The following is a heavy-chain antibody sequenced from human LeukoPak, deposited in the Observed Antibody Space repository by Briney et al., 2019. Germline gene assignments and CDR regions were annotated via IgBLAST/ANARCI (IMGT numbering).Heavy chain of an antibody. CDR1: GFTFSTFA. Sequence: GGSLRLSCAASGFTFSTFAMVWVRQAPGKGLEWLSALSGSGGTTYYSDSVKGRFTISRDNSKNTLYLHMNSLRAEDTAIYYCAKDWEGAMLYFDYWGQGTLVTVSS. D-gene: IGHD3-16*01. V-gene: IGHV3-23*01. J-gene: IGHJ4*02. CDR3: AKDWEGAMLYFDY. CDR2: LSGSGGTT.